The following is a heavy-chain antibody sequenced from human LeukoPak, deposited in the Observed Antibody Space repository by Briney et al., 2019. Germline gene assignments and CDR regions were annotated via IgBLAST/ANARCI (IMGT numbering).Heavy chain of an antibody. J-gene: IGHJ6*03. CDR2: IRYDGSNK. CDR3: ARDSPFGDYYYYMDV. CDR1: GFTFSSYG. Sequence: PGGSLRLSCAASGFTFSSYGMHRVRQAPGKGLEWVAFIRYDGSNKYYADSVKGRFTISRDNSKNTLYLQMNSLRAEDTAVYYCARDSPFGDYYYYMDVWGKGTTVTVSS. V-gene: IGHV3-30*02. D-gene: IGHD3-16*01.